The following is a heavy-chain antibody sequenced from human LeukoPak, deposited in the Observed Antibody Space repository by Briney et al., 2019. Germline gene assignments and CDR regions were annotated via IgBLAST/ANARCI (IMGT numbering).Heavy chain of an antibody. CDR2: IKSDGINT. V-gene: IGHV3-74*01. Sequence: PGGSLRLSCAASGFTLSSYWMHWVRQAPGKGLVWVSRIKSDGINTNYADSVKGRFTISRDNAKNTLYLQMNSLRAEDTAVYYCARAGHYYDSSGYYLYWGQGTLVTVSS. CDR1: GFTLSSYW. CDR3: ARAGHYYDSSGYYLY. J-gene: IGHJ4*02. D-gene: IGHD3-22*01.